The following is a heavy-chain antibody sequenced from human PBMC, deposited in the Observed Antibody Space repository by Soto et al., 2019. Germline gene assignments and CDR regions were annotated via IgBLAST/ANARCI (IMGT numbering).Heavy chain of an antibody. Sequence: GSLRLSCVASGFPFTNAWITWVRQAPGKGLEWVGRIKSKTDGGTTDYAAPVKGRFTISRDDSKNTLYLQMNSLETEDTAVYYCTTLGHYYDTSPLDVWGQGTTVTVSS. V-gene: IGHV3-15*01. CDR1: GFPFTNAW. D-gene: IGHD3-22*01. CDR3: TTLGHYYDTSPLDV. J-gene: IGHJ6*02. CDR2: IKSKTDGGTT.